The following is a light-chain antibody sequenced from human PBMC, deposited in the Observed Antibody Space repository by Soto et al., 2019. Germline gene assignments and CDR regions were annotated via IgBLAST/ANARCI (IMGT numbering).Light chain of an antibody. CDR1: SSNIGNNY. J-gene: IGLJ2*01. CDR2: DNS. CDR3: GTWDSSLTAGV. V-gene: IGLV1-51*01. Sequence: QAVVTQPPSVSAAPGQKVTISCSGSSSNIGNNYVSWYQHLPGTAPKLLIYDNSERPSGIPDRFSGSKSGTSATLGITGLQTGDEADYYCGTWDSSLTAGVFGGGTKLTVL.